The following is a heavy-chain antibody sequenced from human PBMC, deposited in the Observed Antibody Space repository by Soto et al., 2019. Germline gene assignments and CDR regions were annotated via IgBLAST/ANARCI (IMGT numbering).Heavy chain of an antibody. D-gene: IGHD2-21*02. CDR3: ARGGVTAIKGYYYYGMDV. J-gene: IGHJ6*02. CDR2: IIPIFGTA. V-gene: IGHV1-69*01. Sequence: QVQLVQSGAEVKKPGSSVKVSCKASGGTFSSYAISWVRQAPGQGLEWMGGIIPIFGTANYAQKFQGRVTITADESTSTAYMELSILRSEDTAVYYCARGGVTAIKGYYYYGMDVWGQGTTVTVSS. CDR1: GGTFSSYA.